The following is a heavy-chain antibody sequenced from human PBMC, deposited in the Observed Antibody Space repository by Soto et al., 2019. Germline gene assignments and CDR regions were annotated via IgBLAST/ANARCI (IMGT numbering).Heavy chain of an antibody. Sequence: EVQLVESGGGLVQPGGSLRLSCTASGLIFNNYWMHWVRQPPGKGPVWVSRINGDGRTTTYVDSVRGRFTISRDNAKNTVYLQMNSLRAEDTAVYYCAGGDYAGAGTFYLTDHWGQGSLVTVSS. CDR2: INGDGRTT. J-gene: IGHJ4*02. V-gene: IGHV3-74*01. CDR1: GLIFNNYW. CDR3: AGGDYAGAGTFYLTDH. D-gene: IGHD3-10*01.